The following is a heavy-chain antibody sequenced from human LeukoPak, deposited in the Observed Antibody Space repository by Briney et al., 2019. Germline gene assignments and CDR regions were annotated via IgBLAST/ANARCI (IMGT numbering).Heavy chain of an antibody. D-gene: IGHD6-13*01. CDR2: IRYDGSNK. J-gene: IGHJ4*02. V-gene: IGHV3-30*02. CDR1: GFTFSSYG. Sequence: PGGSLRLSCAASGFTFSSYGMHWVRQAPGKGLEWVAFIRYDGSNKYYADSVKGRFTISRDNSKNTLYLQMNSLRAEDTAVYYCAKERTAAIDCWGQGTLVTVSS. CDR3: AKERTAAIDC.